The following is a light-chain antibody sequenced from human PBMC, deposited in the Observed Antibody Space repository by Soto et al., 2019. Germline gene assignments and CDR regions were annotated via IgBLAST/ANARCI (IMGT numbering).Light chain of an antibody. V-gene: IGLV1-44*01. CDR1: SSNIGRNS. CDR3: ASWDDNLNGPLL. CDR2: NNN. Sequence: QSVLTQPPSASGTPGQRVTISCSGGSSNIGRNSVSWYQQVPGTAPKLIIFNNNERPSGIPGRFSGSKSGASASLAIVGLXXXDEADYFCASWDDNLNGPLLFGGGTKLTVL. J-gene: IGLJ2*01.